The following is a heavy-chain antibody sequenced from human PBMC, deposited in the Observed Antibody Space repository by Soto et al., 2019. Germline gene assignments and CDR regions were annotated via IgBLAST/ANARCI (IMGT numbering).Heavy chain of an antibody. V-gene: IGHV3-23*01. CDR1: GFTFSSYA. CDR3: ARDDDILTGYSNFDY. D-gene: IGHD3-9*01. J-gene: IGHJ4*02. Sequence: PGGSLRLSCAASGFTFSSYAMSWVRQAPGKGLEWVSSISGSGGGTYYADSVKGRFTFSRDNSKNTLYLQMNSLRAEDTAVYYCARDDDILTGYSNFDYWGQGTLVTVSS. CDR2: ISGSGGGT.